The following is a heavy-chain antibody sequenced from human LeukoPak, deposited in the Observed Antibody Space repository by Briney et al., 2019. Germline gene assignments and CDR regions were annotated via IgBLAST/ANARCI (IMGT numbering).Heavy chain of an antibody. Sequence: GRSLRLSCAASGFTFSSYAMHWVRQAPGKGLEWVAVISYDGSNKYYADSVKGRFTISRDNSKNTLYLQMNSLRAEDTAVYYCARVAGRVNYYYGMDVWGQGTTVNVSS. CDR3: ARVAGRVNYYYGMDV. V-gene: IGHV3-30*04. CDR1: GFTFSSYA. CDR2: ISYDGSNK. D-gene: IGHD6-19*01. J-gene: IGHJ6*02.